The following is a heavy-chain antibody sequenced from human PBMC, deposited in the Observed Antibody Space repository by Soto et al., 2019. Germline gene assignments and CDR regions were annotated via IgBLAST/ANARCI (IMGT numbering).Heavy chain of an antibody. CDR2: ISAYNGNT. D-gene: IGHD3-9*01. V-gene: IGHV1-18*01. CDR3: ARDRYYDMLTGSNPFDY. Sequence: QVQLVQSGAEVKKPGASVKVSCKASGYTFTSYGISWVRQAPGQGLEWMGWISAYNGNTNYAQKLQGRVTMTTVTTTGTTYMNLWCLRSDDTAVYYCARDRYYDMLTGSNPFDYWGQGTLVTVSS. CDR1: GYTFTSYG. J-gene: IGHJ4*02.